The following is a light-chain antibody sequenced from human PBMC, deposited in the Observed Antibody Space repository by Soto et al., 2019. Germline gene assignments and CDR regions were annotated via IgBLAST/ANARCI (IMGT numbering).Light chain of an antibody. CDR3: QQYNTWPPKYT. V-gene: IGKV3-15*01. CDR1: QSVASY. CDR2: RAS. Sequence: EIVMTQSPATLSVSPGGSATLSCRANQSVASYLAWYQQRPGQPPRLLIYRASTRATGIPARFSGSGSGTGFSLTISSLQSEDFAVYYCQQYNTWPPKYTFGQGTKLEIK. J-gene: IGKJ2*01.